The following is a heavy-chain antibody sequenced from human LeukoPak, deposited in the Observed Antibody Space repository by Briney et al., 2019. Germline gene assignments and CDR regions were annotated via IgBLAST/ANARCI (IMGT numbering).Heavy chain of an antibody. CDR3: ATETRGRIALWFGESERFDY. CDR1: GYTLTELS. Sequence: GASVKVSCKVSGYTLTELSMHWVRQAPGKGLEWMGGFDPEDGETTYAQKFQGRVTMTEDTSTDTAYMELSSLRSEDTAVYYCATETRGRIALWFGESERFDYWGQGTLVTVSS. D-gene: IGHD3-10*01. CDR2: FDPEDGET. V-gene: IGHV1-24*01. J-gene: IGHJ4*02.